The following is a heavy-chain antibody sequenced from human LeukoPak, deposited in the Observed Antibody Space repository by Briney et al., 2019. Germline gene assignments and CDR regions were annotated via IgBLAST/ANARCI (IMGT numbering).Heavy chain of an antibody. Sequence: GGSLRLSCAASGFTFSSYWMSWVRQAPGKGLEWVANIKQDGSEKYYVDSVKGRFTISRDNAKNSLYLQMNSLRAEGTAVYYCARDRLSFIVGATNYFDYWGQGTLVTVSS. CDR2: IKQDGSEK. D-gene: IGHD1-26*01. CDR3: ARDRLSFIVGATNYFDY. V-gene: IGHV3-7*01. J-gene: IGHJ4*02. CDR1: GFTFSSYW.